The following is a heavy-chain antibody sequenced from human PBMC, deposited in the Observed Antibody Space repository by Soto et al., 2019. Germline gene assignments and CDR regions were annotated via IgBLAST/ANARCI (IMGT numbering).Heavy chain of an antibody. Sequence: TSETLSLTCTVSGGSVSSGTYYWGWIRHRPGKGLERIGYIYYSGSTNYNPSLKSRVTISVDTSKNQFSLKLSSVTAADTAVYYCARDLGPAATRRYNRFDPWGQGTLVTVSS. CDR1: GGSVSSGTYY. J-gene: IGHJ5*02. V-gene: IGHV4-61*01. CDR3: ARDLGPAATRRYNRFDP. CDR2: IYYSGST. D-gene: IGHD2-2*01.